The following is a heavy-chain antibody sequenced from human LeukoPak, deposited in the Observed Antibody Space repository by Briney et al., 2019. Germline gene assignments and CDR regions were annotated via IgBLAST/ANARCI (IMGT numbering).Heavy chain of an antibody. CDR1: GFTFSSYG. D-gene: IGHD5-18*01. Sequence: PGRSLRLSCAASGFTFSSYGMHWVRQAPGKGVEWVAVISYDGSNKYYADSVKGRFTISRDNSKNTLYLQMNSLRAEDTAVYYCAKDRGTWIQLWFFDYWGQGTLVTVSS. J-gene: IGHJ4*02. CDR2: ISYDGSNK. V-gene: IGHV3-30*18. CDR3: AKDRGTWIQLWFFDY.